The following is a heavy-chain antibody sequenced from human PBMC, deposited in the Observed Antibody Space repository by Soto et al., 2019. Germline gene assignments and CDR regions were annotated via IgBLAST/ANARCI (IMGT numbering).Heavy chain of an antibody. V-gene: IGHV4-30-2*01. D-gene: IGHD3-22*01. J-gene: IGHJ3*02. CDR2: IYHSGST. Sequence: SETLSLTCAVSGGSISSGSYSWSWIRQPPGKGLEWIGYIYHSGSTYYNPSLKSRVTISVDRSKNQFSLKLSPVTAADTAVYYCARAPNYYDSSGYYYGAFDIWGQGTMVTVSS. CDR3: ARAPNYYDSSGYYYGAFDI. CDR1: GGSISSGSYS.